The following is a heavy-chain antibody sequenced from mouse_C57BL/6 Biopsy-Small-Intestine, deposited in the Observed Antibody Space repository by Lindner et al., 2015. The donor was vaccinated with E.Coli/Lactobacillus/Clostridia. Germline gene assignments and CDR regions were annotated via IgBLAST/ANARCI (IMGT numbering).Heavy chain of an antibody. J-gene: IGHJ2*01. CDR1: GFTFTDYN. CDR3: AIRGD. CDR2: INPNNGGT. V-gene: IGHV1-18*01. Sequence: VQLQESGPELVKPGTSVKISCKASGFTFTDYNIDWMKQSHGKSLELIGYINPNNGGTVYNQNFKSKATLTVDKSSNTAYMELHSLTSEDSAVYYCAIRGDWGQGTTLTVSS.